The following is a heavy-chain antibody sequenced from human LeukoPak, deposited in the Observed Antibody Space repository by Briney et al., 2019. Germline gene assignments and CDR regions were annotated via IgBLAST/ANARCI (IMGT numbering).Heavy chain of an antibody. Sequence: GGSLRLSCAASGFTFSSYWMHWVRQAPGKGLVWVSRINSDGSSTSYADSVKGRFTISRDNARNSLYLQMNSLTAEDTAVHYCVRAYHPGGWFDPWGQGTLVTVSS. CDR1: GFTFSSYW. V-gene: IGHV3-74*01. D-gene: IGHD2-21*01. CDR3: VRAYHPGGWFDP. CDR2: INSDGSST. J-gene: IGHJ5*02.